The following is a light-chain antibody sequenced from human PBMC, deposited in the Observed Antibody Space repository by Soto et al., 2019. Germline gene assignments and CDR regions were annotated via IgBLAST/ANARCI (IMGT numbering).Light chain of an antibody. CDR2: STS. V-gene: IGLV1-44*01. CDR1: SLNIGSNA. Sequence: QCVRSQPASGSRTPGHIASISCSGSSLNIGSNAVTWYQQLPGTAPKLLIYSTSQRSSGVPGRFSGSKSGASASLSISGLQSEDEADYYCAAWDDRLDVYVFGTGTKVTXL. J-gene: IGLJ1*01. CDR3: AAWDDRLDVYV.